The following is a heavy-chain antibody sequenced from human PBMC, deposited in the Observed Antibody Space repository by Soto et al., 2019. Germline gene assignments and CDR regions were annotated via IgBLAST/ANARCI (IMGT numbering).Heavy chain of an antibody. Sequence: SETLSLTCTVSGGSISSSYWSWIRQPPGKGLEWIGYIYYSGSTNYNPSLKSRVTISVDTSKNQFSLRLSSVTAADTAVYYCARLVVRDTNWFDPWGQGTLVTVSS. V-gene: IGHV4-59*08. CDR3: ARLVVRDTNWFDP. CDR2: IYYSGST. J-gene: IGHJ5*02. D-gene: IGHD3-10*01. CDR1: GGSISSSY.